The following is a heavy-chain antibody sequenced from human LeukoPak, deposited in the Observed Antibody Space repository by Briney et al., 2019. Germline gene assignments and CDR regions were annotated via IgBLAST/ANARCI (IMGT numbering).Heavy chain of an antibody. CDR3: ARGYSSSWYVDY. J-gene: IGHJ4*02. V-gene: IGHV4-39*01. CDR1: GGSVSSSSDY. CDR2: FYYSRST. D-gene: IGHD6-13*01. Sequence: SETLSLTCTVSGGSVSSSSDYWGWIRQPPGKGLEWIGSFYYSRSTYYNPALKSRVTISVDTSKNQFSLKLSSVTAADTAVYYCARGYSSSWYVDYWGQGTLVTVSS.